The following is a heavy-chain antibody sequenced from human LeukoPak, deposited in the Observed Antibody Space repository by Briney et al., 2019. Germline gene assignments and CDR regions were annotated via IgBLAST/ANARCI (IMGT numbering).Heavy chain of an antibody. D-gene: IGHD5-24*01. CDR1: GASFSTGGFF. J-gene: IGHJ4*02. CDR3: AKEGDGYNYIGY. CDR2: IYYTGNT. Sequence: SETLSLTCTVSGASFSTGGFFWTWIRQPPRKGLEWIGYIYYTGNTYYNSSLKNRVTISLDTSKDQFSLKLSSVTAADTAVYYCAKEGDGYNYIGYWGQGTLVTVSS. V-gene: IGHV4-30-4*08.